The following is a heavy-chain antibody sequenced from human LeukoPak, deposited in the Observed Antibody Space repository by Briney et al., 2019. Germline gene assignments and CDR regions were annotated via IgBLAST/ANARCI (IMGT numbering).Heavy chain of an antibody. Sequence: ASVKVSCKASGYTFTTYYMNWVRQAPAQGLEWMGIINPSGGSTSYAQKFQGRVTMTRDTSTSTVYMELSSLRSEDTAVYYCARAYDSSGYYFDHWGQGTLVTVSS. CDR1: GYTFTTYY. CDR3: ARAYDSSGYYFDH. V-gene: IGHV1-46*01. D-gene: IGHD3-22*01. J-gene: IGHJ4*02. CDR2: INPSGGST.